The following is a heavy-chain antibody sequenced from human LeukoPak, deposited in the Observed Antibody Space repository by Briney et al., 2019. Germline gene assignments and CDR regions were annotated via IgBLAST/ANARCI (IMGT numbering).Heavy chain of an antibody. CDR3: ARGGVLRYFDWSRP. Sequence: SVKVSCKASGGTFSSYAISWVRQAPGQGLEWMGRIIPILGIANYAQKFQGRVTITADKSTSTAYMELSSLRSDDTAVYYCARGGVLRYFDWSRPWGQGTLVTVSS. J-gene: IGHJ5*02. CDR2: IIPILGIA. D-gene: IGHD3-9*01. V-gene: IGHV1-69*04. CDR1: GGTFSSYA.